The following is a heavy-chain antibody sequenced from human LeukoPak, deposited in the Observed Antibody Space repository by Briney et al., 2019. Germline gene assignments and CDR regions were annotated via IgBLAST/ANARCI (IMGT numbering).Heavy chain of an antibody. Sequence: SETLSLTCTVSGASVSSGLYYWSWIRQSPGKGLEWIGRIYYSGSTDCNTSLKSRVTISVDTSKNQFSLKLNSVTAADTAVYFCARVGGSGWFDYWGQGTLDAASS. J-gene: IGHJ4*02. D-gene: IGHD6-19*01. CDR1: GASVSSGLYY. V-gene: IGHV4-61*01. CDR3: ARVGGSGWFDY. CDR2: IYYSGST.